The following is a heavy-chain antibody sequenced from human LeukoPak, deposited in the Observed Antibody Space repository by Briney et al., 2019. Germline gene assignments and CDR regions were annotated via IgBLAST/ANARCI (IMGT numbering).Heavy chain of an antibody. J-gene: IGHJ4*02. D-gene: IGHD3-10*01. CDR3: ARARDGSGSYYDVLYFDY. Sequence: GGSLRLSCAASGFTFSSYWMSWVRQAPGKGLEWVANIKQDGSEKYYVDSVKGRFTISRDNAKNSLYLQMNSLRAEDTAVYYCARARDGSGSYYDVLYFDYWGQGTLVTVSS. CDR1: GFTFSSYW. CDR2: IKQDGSEK. V-gene: IGHV3-7*04.